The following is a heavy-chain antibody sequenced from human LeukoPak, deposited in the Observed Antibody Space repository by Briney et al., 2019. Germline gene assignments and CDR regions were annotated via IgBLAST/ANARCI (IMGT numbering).Heavy chain of an antibody. CDR3: ARESVAAASFDY. J-gene: IGHJ4*02. D-gene: IGHD6-13*01. CDR1: GYTFTGYY. V-gene: IGHV1-2*02. Sequence: ASVKVSCKASGYTFTGYYMHWVRQAPGQGLEWMGWINPNSGGTNYAQKFQGRVTMTRDTSMSTAYMELSSLRSEDTAVYYCARESVAAASFDYWGQGTLVTVSS. CDR2: INPNSGGT.